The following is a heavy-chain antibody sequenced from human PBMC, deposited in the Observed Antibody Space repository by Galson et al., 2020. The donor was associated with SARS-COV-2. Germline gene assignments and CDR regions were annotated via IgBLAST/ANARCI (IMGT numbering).Heavy chain of an antibody. D-gene: IGHD2-2*01. CDR1: GGSISSGSYY. Sequence: SETLSLTCTVSGGSISSGSYYWSWIRQPAGKGLEWIGRIYTSGSTNYNPSLKSRVTISVDTSKNQFSLKLSSVTAAATAVYYWSREGDGVVVPAAMKGIAASPYFDYWGQGTLVTVSS. J-gene: IGHJ4*02. CDR2: IYTSGST. CDR3: SREGDGVVVPAAMKGIAASPYFDY. V-gene: IGHV4-61*02.